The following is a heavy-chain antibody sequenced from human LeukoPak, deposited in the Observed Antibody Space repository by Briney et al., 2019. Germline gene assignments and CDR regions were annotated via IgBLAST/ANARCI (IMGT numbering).Heavy chain of an antibody. J-gene: IGHJ6*02. Sequence: ASVKVSCKASGYTFTSYYMHWGRQAPGQGLEWMGIINPSGGSTSYAQTFQGRVTMTRDTSTSTVYMELSSLRSEDTAVYYCARDRTAVASLAGYYYGMDVWGQGTTVTVSS. D-gene: IGHD6-19*01. CDR3: ARDRTAVASLAGYYYGMDV. CDR1: GYTFTSYY. CDR2: INPSGGST. V-gene: IGHV1-46*01.